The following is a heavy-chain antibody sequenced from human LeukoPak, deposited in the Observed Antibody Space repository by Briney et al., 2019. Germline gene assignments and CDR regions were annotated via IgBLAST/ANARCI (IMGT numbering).Heavy chain of an antibody. Sequence: SETLSLTCTVSGGSISSGDYYWGWIRQPPGKGLEWIGYIYYSGSTYYNPSLKSRVTISADTSKNQFSLKLSSVTAADTAVYYCARDMCSSTSCYDAFDIWGQGTMVTVSS. J-gene: IGHJ3*02. D-gene: IGHD2-2*01. CDR2: IYYSGST. CDR3: ARDMCSSTSCYDAFDI. CDR1: GGSISSGDYY. V-gene: IGHV4-30-4*08.